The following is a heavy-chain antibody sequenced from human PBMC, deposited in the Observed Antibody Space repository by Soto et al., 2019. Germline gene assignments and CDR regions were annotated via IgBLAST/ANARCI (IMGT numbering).Heavy chain of an antibody. CDR3: ASFSRMTNGYH. D-gene: IGHD4-17*01. CDR2: ISSSGTII. J-gene: IGHJ5*02. V-gene: IGHV3-48*01. CDR1: GFIFTSYA. Sequence: GGSLRLSCAASGFIFTSYAINWVRQAPGKGLEWVSYISSSGTIIYYADSVKGRFTISRDNAKNSLYLQMNSLRAEDTAVYYCASFSRMTNGYHWRQETLVTASS.